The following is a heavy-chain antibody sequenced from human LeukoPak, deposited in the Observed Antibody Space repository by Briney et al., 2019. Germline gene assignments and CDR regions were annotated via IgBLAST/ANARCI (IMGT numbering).Heavy chain of an antibody. J-gene: IGHJ3*02. CDR3: ASLTYYYDSWGFDI. V-gene: IGHV1-46*01. CDR2: INPGGGST. D-gene: IGHD3-22*01. Sequence: ASVNVSCKASGYTFTNYYIHWVRQAPGQGLEWMGIINPGGGSTTYAQKFQGRVTMTRDTSTNTVYMELSSLRSEDTAVYYCASLTYYYDSWGFDIWGQGTMVTVSS. CDR1: GYTFTNYY.